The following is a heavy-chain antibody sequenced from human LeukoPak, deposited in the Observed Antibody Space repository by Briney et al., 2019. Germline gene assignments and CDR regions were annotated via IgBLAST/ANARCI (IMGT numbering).Heavy chain of an antibody. V-gene: IGHV4-39*02. D-gene: IGHD3-3*01. J-gene: IGHJ4*02. CDR1: GGSISGSSYY. CDR3: ARGNDFWSGYQYYFDY. Sequence: SETLSLTCTVSGGSISGSSYYWGWIRQPPGKGLEWIGSIYYSGSTYYNPSLKSRVTISVDTSKNQFSLKLNSMTATDTAVYYCARGNDFWSGYQYYFDYWGQGTLVTVSS. CDR2: IYYSGST.